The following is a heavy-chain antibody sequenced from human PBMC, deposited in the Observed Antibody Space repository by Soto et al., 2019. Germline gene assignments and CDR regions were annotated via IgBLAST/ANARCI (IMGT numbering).Heavy chain of an antibody. Sequence: LRLSCAASGFTFSSYAMSWVRQAPGKGLEWVSAISGSGGSTYYADSVKGRFTISRDNSKNTLYLQMNSLRAEDTAVYYCAKDLPYYDFWSGYFDYWGQGTLVTVSS. CDR1: GFTFSSYA. CDR3: AKDLPYYDFWSGYFDY. V-gene: IGHV3-23*01. CDR2: ISGSGGST. J-gene: IGHJ4*02. D-gene: IGHD3-3*01.